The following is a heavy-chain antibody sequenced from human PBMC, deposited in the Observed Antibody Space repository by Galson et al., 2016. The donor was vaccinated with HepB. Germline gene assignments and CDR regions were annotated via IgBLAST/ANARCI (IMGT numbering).Heavy chain of an antibody. Sequence: SLRLSCAASGFTFSSYTVHWVRQAPGKGLEWLAVISDDANSKYYADSVKGRFTISRDNSKNSLYLQMNSLRTEDTAVYYCARDATRHGYNDGQLDYWGQGTLVTVSS. CDR3: ARDATRHGYNDGQLDY. J-gene: IGHJ4*02. CDR1: GFTFSSYT. V-gene: IGHV3-30-3*01. CDR2: ISDDANSK. D-gene: IGHD5-24*01.